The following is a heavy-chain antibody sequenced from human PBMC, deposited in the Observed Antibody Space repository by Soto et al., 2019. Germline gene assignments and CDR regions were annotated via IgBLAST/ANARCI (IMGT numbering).Heavy chain of an antibody. CDR1: GFTFSSYA. CDR2: ISGSGGST. Sequence: EVQLLESGGGLVQPGGSLRLSCAASGFTFSSYAMSWVRQAPGKGLEWVSAISGSGGSTYYADSVKGRFTISRDNSKNTLYLQMNSLRDEDTAVYYCAKVAVTAADYYYYMDVWGKGTTVTVSS. D-gene: IGHD4-17*01. J-gene: IGHJ6*03. V-gene: IGHV3-23*01. CDR3: AKVAVTAADYYYYMDV.